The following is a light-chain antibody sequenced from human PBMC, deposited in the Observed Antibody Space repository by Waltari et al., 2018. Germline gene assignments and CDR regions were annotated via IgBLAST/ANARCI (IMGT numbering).Light chain of an antibody. V-gene: IGKV3-11*01. CDR3: QQRSNWPRT. CDR1: QSVSSY. J-gene: IGKJ3*01. CDR2: DAS. Sequence: EIVLTQSPATLSLSPGERATLSCRASQSVSSYLAWYQQKPGQAPRLLIYDASNRATGIPARFSGSGSETDFTLTISSLEPEDFAVYYCQQRSNWPRTFGPGTKVDIE.